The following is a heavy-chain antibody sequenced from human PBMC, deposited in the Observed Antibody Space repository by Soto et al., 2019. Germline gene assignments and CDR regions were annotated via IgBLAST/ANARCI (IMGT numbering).Heavy chain of an antibody. J-gene: IGHJ6*02. V-gene: IGHV1-69*13. CDR1: GGTFSSYA. Sequence: ASVKVSCKASGGTFSSYAISWVRQAPGQGLEWMGGIIPIFGTANYAQKFQGRVTITADESTSTAYMELSSLRSEDTAVYYCARDPLYSSRPCGMDVWGQGTTVTVSS. D-gene: IGHD6-13*01. CDR3: ARDPLYSSRPCGMDV. CDR2: IIPIFGTA.